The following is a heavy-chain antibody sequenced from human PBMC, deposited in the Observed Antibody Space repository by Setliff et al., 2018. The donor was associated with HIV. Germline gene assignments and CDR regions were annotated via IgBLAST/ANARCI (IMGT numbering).Heavy chain of an antibody. Sequence: GGSLRLSCAASGFTFRSYWMYWVRQPPGKGLVWVSRINIDGGSTNYADSVKGRFTISRDNAKNTLYLQMNSLRAEDTAVYYCARDGERWPDYFDYWGQGTLVTVSS. CDR1: GFTFRSYW. CDR3: ARDGERWPDYFDY. V-gene: IGHV3-74*01. D-gene: IGHD3-10*01. CDR2: INIDGGST. J-gene: IGHJ4*02.